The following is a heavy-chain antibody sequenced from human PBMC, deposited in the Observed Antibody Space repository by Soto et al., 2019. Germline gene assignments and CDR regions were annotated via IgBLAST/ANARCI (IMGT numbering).Heavy chain of an antibody. CDR1: GASITFGGYS. CDR3: ARGGGSDSFDY. J-gene: IGHJ4*02. D-gene: IGHD1-26*01. V-gene: IGHV4-30-2*01. Sequence: SETLSLTXTVSGASITFGGYSWSWIRQTPGKGLEWIGYINHLETTFYNPSFESRLTLSIDRAKNQFSLKLHSMSAADRAVYFCARGGGSDSFDYWGQGTLVTVSS. CDR2: INHLETT.